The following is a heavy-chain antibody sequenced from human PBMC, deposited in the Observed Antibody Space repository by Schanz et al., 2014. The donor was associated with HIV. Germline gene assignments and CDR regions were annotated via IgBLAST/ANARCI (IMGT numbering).Heavy chain of an antibody. CDR1: GFTFRDSV. J-gene: IGHJ5*01. V-gene: IGHV3-23*01. D-gene: IGHD5-18*01. CDR3: AKDRNGYNQPIES. Sequence: EEQVLESGGGLVQPGGSLRLSCAASGFTFRDSVVSWVRQAPGKGSEYVANISGGGREKYYADSVRGRVTISRDNPKNTLYLQIDSLRVEDTAMYYCAKDRNGYNQPIESWGHGTLVSVSS. CDR2: ISGGGREK.